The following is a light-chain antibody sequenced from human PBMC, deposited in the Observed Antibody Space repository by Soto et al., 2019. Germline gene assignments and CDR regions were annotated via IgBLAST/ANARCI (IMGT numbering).Light chain of an antibody. CDR1: QDVPRSY. Sequence: EIVLTQSPGTLSLSPGEGATLSCRASQDVPRSYLAWYQQKPGQAPRLLIYGASIRATGIPDRFSGSGSGTDFTLTISRLEPEDFAVYYCQQYGSSWTFGQGTKVEIK. CDR3: QQYGSSWT. CDR2: GAS. J-gene: IGKJ1*01. V-gene: IGKV3-20*01.